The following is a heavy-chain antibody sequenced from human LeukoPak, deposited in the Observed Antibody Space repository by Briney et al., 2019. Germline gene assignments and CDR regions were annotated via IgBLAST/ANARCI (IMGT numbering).Heavy chain of an antibody. J-gene: IGHJ4*02. CDR1: GGTFSSYA. CDR2: IIPIFGTA. D-gene: IGHD3-22*01. CDR3: ARVAYYDSGFDY. Sequence: SVKVSCKASGGTFSSYAISWVRQAPGQGLEWMGGIIPIFGTANYAQKFQGRVTITADESTSTAYMELSSLRSEDTAVYYCARVAYYDSGFDYWGQGTLVTVSS. V-gene: IGHV1-69*13.